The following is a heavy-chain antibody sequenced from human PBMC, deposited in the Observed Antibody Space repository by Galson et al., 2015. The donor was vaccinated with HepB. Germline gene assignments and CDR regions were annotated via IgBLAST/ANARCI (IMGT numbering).Heavy chain of an antibody. CDR1: GFTFSSYN. J-gene: IGHJ4*02. CDR3: VRAYIVRGEPPEGDN. V-gene: IGHV3-48*02. CDR2: ISRSSSTI. Sequence: SLRLSCAASGFTFSSYNMNWVRQAPGKGLEWVSYISRSSSTIYYADSVKGRFTISRDNAKSSLYLQMSSLRDEDSAVYHCVRAYIVRGEPPEGDNWGQGTLVTVSS. D-gene: IGHD1-14*01.